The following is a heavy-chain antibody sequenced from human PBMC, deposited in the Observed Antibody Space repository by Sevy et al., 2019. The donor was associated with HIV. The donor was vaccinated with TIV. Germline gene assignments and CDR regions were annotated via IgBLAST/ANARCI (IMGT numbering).Heavy chain of an antibody. CDR3: ARDGSSGGLFLKDYYYFGMDV. J-gene: IGHJ6*02. CDR1: GFTFSSYA. Sequence: GESLKISCAASGFTFSSYAMHWVRQAPGKGLEWVAVISYDGNNKYHADSVKDRFTISRDNSKNTLYLQMNSLGAEDTAVYYCARDGSSGGLFLKDYYYFGMDVWGQGTTVTVSS. D-gene: IGHD3-16*01. CDR2: ISYDGNNK. V-gene: IGHV3-30*04.